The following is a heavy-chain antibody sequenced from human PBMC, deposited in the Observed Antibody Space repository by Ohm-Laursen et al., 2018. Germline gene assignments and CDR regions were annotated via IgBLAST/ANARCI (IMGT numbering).Heavy chain of an antibody. Sequence: GSLRLSCAASGFTFSSYGMSWVRQAPGKGPEWVSSISRSGGGTYYADSVKGRFTISRDNSKNTLYLQMNSLRTEDTAVYYCAKHGRGVGATNWFDPWGQGTLVTVSS. CDR1: GFTFSSYG. CDR3: AKHGRGVGATNWFDP. D-gene: IGHD1-26*01. CDR2: ISRSGGGT. V-gene: IGHV3-23*01. J-gene: IGHJ5*02.